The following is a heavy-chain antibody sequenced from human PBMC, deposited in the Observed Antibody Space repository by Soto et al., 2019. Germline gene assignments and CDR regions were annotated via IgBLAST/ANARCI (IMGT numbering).Heavy chain of an antibody. CDR3: ARDRAPYYDILTGSPGLSMDV. CDR2: ISSSSSYI. D-gene: IGHD3-9*01. CDR1: GFTFSSYS. J-gene: IGHJ6*02. V-gene: IGHV3-21*01. Sequence: GGSLRLSCAASGFTFSSYSMNWVRQAPGKGLEWVSSISSSSSYIYYADSVKGRFTISRDNAKNSLYLQMNSLRAEDTAVYYCARDRAPYYDILTGSPGLSMDVWGQGTTVTVSS.